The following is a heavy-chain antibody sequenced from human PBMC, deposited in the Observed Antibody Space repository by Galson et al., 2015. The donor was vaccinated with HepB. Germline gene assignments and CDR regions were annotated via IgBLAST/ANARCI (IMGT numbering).Heavy chain of an antibody. V-gene: IGHV5-10-1*01. CDR3: ARHGDPGWFDP. CDR1: GYSFTSYW. D-gene: IGHD7-27*01. J-gene: IGHJ5*02. Sequence: QSGAEVKKPGESLRISCTGVGYSFTSYWISWVRQMPGKGLEWMGRIDPSDSYSNYSPSFQGHVTMSVDKSISTAYLQWSSLRASDTAMYYCARHGDPGWFDPWGQGTLVTVSS. CDR2: IDPSDSYS.